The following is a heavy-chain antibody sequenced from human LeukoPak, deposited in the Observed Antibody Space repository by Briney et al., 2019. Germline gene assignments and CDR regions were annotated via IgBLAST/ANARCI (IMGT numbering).Heavy chain of an antibody. CDR2: IYSGGST. V-gene: IGHV3-53*01. CDR1: GFTVISNY. CDR3: ARGYYDFWSGHKTNWFDP. Sequence: PGGSLRLSCAASGFTVISNYMSWVRQAPGKGLEWVSVIYSGGSTYYADSVKGRFTISRGNSKNTLYLQMNSLRAEDTAVYYCARGYYDFWSGHKTNWFDPWGQGTLVTVSS. J-gene: IGHJ5*02. D-gene: IGHD3-3*01.